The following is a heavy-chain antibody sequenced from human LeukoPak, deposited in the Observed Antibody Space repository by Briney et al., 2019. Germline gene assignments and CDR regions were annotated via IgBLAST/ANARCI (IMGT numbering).Heavy chain of an antibody. Sequence: GGSLRLSCGASCFTYTNARMSWVRQARGKGLEGVGRIKTGTDDELTVYAAAVRRRVTIPVDDPKTTVSLQAESLKPGHVSLCLCACDTRGYAAFDSWGEGTLGTVSS. J-gene: IGHJ4*02. CDR1: CFTYTNAR. CDR3: ACDTRGYAAFDS. CDR2: IKTGTDDELT. V-gene: IGHV3-15*01. D-gene: IGHD3-22*01.